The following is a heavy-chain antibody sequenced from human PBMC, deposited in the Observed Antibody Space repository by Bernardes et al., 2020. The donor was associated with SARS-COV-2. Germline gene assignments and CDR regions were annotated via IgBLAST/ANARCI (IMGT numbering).Heavy chain of an antibody. J-gene: IGHJ6*02. CDR2: ISSSSSTI. V-gene: IGHV3-48*01. Sequence: GGSLRLSCAASGFTFSSYSMNWVRQAPGKGLEWVSYISSSSSTIYYADSVKGRFTISRDNAKNSLYLQMNSLRAEDTAVYYCASNPSSGSTYYYYGMDVWGQGTTVTVSS. D-gene: IGHD6-19*01. CDR3: ASNPSSGSTYYYYGMDV. CDR1: GFTFSSYS.